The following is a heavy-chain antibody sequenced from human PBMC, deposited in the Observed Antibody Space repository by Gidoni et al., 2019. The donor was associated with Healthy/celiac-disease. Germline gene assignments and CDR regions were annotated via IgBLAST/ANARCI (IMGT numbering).Heavy chain of an antibody. CDR2: FDPEDGET. CDR1: GYTRTDLS. D-gene: IGHD3-22*01. J-gene: IGHJ4*02. V-gene: IGHV1-24*01. Sequence: QVQLVQAGAEVKQPGASVKVSCKVSGYTRTDLSMHWVRQAPGKGLEWMGGFDPEDGETIYAQKFQGRVTMTADTSTDTAYMELSSLRSEDTAVYYCATDHVGYYPNFDYWGQGTLVTVSS. CDR3: ATDHVGYYPNFDY.